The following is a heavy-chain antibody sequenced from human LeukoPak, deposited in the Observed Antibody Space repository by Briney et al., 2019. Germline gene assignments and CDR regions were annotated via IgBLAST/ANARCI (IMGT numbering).Heavy chain of an antibody. V-gene: IGHV3-23*01. CDR1: GFTFSSYA. D-gene: IGHD4-17*01. J-gene: IGHJ4*02. CDR2: ISGSGGST. CDR3: AREPTGTYYFDY. Sequence: GGSLRLSCAASGFTFSSYAMIWVRQAPGKGLEGVSAISGSGGSTYYADSVKGRFTISRDNSKNTLYLQMNSLRAEDTAVYYCAREPTGTYYFDYWGQGTLVTVSS.